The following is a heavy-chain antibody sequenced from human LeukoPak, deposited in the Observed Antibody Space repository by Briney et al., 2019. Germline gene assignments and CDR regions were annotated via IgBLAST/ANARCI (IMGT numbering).Heavy chain of an antibody. D-gene: IGHD1-1*01. CDR1: GDSISSSHW. CDR3: ARDRRQNWNDSFQPRAFDY. V-gene: IGHV4-4*02. CDR2: IYHSGST. J-gene: IGHJ4*02. Sequence: PSGTLSLTCAVSGDSISSSHWWSWVRQPPGKGLEWIGEIYHSGSTLYNPSLESRVTISVDKSKNQFSLRVNSVTAEDTAVYYCARDRRQNWNDSFQPRAFDYWGQGTLVTVSS.